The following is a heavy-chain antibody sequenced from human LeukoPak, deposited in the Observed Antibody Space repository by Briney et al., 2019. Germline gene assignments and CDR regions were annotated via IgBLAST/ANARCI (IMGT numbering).Heavy chain of an antibody. CDR2: ISTYNGNT. J-gene: IGHJ4*02. CDR3: AGSLGYCTSNVCYLKY. D-gene: IGHD2-8*01. CDR1: GYTFTSHG. V-gene: IGHV1-18*01. Sequence: ASVKVSCKASGYTFTSHGISWVRQAPGQGLEWMGWISTYNGNTNYAQKLQGRVSMTTDTSTSTAYMDLRSLRSDDTAVYYCAGSLGYCTSNVCYLKYWGQGTLVTVSS.